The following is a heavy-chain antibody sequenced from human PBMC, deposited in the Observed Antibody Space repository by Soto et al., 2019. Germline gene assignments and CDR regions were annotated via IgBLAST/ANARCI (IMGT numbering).Heavy chain of an antibody. Sequence: QVQLVQSGAEVKKPGASVKVSCKVSGYMFASYGISWARQAPGQGLEWMGWINTYNGNIKYAHKFQGRVAMTTDTSTXSXFMELRGLGSDYTVLYYCAREWGAYKYFDYWGQGTLVTVSS. J-gene: IGHJ4*02. CDR3: AREWGAYKYFDY. V-gene: IGHV1-18*01. CDR1: GYMFASYG. CDR2: INTYNGNI. D-gene: IGHD3-16*01.